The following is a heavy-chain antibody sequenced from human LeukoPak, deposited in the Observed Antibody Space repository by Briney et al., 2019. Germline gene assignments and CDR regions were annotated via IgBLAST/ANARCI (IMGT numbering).Heavy chain of an antibody. V-gene: IGHV3-9*01. CDR3: AKQGDTSLDI. CDR1: GFIIDDYA. J-gene: IGHJ3*02. Sequence: GGSLRLSCAASGFIIDDYAMHWVRQAPGKGLEWVSGISWNSESMGYADSVKGRFTISRDNAKNSLYLQMNSLRAEDTALYYCAKQGDTSLDIWGQGTMITVSS. CDR2: ISWNSESM.